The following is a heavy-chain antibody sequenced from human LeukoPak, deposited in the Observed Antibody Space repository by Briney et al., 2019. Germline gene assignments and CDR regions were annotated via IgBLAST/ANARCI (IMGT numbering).Heavy chain of an antibody. CDR3: VRDRGYCSGGTCYALGDY. D-gene: IGHD2-15*01. V-gene: IGHV3-7*01. CDR2: IKEDGGEK. J-gene: IGHJ4*02. Sequence: GGSLRLSCAASGFTFSNYWMTWVRQAPGKGLEWVAHIKEDGGEKHYVDPVKGRFTISRDNAKNSLYLQMNSLRAEDTAMYYCVRDRGYCSGGTCYALGDYWGQGTLVTVSS. CDR1: GFTFSNYW.